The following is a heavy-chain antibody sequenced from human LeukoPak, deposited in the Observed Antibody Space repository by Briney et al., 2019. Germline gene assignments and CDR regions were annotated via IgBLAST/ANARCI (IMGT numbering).Heavy chain of an antibody. Sequence: PGGSLRLSCAASGFTFGSWAMNWVHQAPGKGLEWVSAISHNGGVTYYADSVKGRFTISRDNSRNTLYLQMNSLRGDDTALYYCARVGLATANFDSWGQGALVTVSS. V-gene: IGHV3-23*01. CDR3: ARVGLATANFDS. CDR2: ISHNGGVT. CDR1: GFTFGSWA. J-gene: IGHJ4*02. D-gene: IGHD5-12*01.